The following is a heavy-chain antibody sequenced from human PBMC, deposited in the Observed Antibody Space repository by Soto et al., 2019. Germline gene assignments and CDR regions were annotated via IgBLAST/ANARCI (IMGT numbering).Heavy chain of an antibody. Sequence: VGSLRLSCAASGFTFSSYAMSWVRQAPGKGLEWVSAISGSGGSTYYADSVKGRFTISRDNSKNTLYLQMNSLRAEDTAVYYCAKPYLYGSGTFDYWGQGTLVTVSS. CDR3: AKPYLYGSGTFDY. V-gene: IGHV3-23*01. J-gene: IGHJ4*02. CDR1: GFTFSSYA. CDR2: ISGSGGST. D-gene: IGHD3-10*01.